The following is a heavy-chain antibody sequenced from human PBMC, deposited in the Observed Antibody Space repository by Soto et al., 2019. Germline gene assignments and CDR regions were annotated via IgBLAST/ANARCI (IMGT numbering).Heavy chain of an antibody. V-gene: IGHV1-8*01. CDR3: ARWPDGYYYYGMDV. CDR2: MNPNSGNT. CDR1: GYTFTSYD. Sequence: QVQLVQSGAEVKKPGASVKVSCKASGYTFTSYDINWVRQATGQGLEWMGWMNPNSGNTGYAQKFQGRVTMTRNTSISPAYMELSSLRSEATAVYYCARWPDGYYYYGMDVWGQGTTVTVSS. J-gene: IGHJ6*02.